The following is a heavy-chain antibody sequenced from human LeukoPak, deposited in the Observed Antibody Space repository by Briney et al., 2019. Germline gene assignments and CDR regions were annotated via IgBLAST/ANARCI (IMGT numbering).Heavy chain of an antibody. V-gene: IGHV3-21*01. CDR3: ARRAERFDSFDY. D-gene: IGHD3-16*01. Sequence: GGSLRLSCAASGFTFSSYSMNWVRQAPGKGLEWVSSISTSSSYIYYADSVKGRFTISRDNAKNSLYLQMNSLRAEDTAVYYCARRAERFDSFDYWGQGTLVTVSS. CDR2: ISTSSSYI. CDR1: GFTFSSYS. J-gene: IGHJ4*02.